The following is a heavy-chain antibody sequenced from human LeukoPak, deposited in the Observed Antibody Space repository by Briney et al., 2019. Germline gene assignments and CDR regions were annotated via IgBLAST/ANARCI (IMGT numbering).Heavy chain of an antibody. CDR3: ARALVFGSSWADAFDI. J-gene: IGHJ3*02. Sequence: PGGSLRLSCAASGFTFSDYYMSWIRQAPGKGLEWVSYISSSGSTIYYADSVKGRFTISRDNAKNSLYLQMNSLRAEDTAVYYCARALVFGSSWADAFDIWGQGTMVTVSS. CDR1: GFTFSDYY. D-gene: IGHD6-13*01. CDR2: ISSSGSTI. V-gene: IGHV3-11*01.